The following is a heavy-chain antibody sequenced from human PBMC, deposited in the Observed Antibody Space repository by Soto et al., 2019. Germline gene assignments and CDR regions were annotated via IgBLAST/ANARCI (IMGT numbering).Heavy chain of an antibody. CDR3: ARDAERFYCTNGVCYFDY. V-gene: IGHV4-34*01. CDR1: GGSFSGYY. CDR2: INHSGST. D-gene: IGHD2-8*01. Sequence: SETLSLTCAVYGGSFSGYYWSWIRQPPGKGLEWIGEINHSGSTNYNPSLKSRVTISVDTSKNQFSLKLSSVTAADTAVYYCARDAERFYCTNGVCYFDYWGQGTLVTVS. J-gene: IGHJ4*02.